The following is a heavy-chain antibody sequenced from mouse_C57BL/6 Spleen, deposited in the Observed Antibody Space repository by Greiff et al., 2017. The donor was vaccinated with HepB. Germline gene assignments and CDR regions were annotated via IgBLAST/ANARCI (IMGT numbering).Heavy chain of an antibody. Sequence: EVQRVESGGGLVQPKGSLKLSCAASGFSFNTYAMNWVRQAPGKGLEWVARIRSKSNNYATYYADSVKDRFTISRDDSESMLYLQMNNLKTEDTAMYYCVRLGYDGYYWYFDVWGTGTTVTVSS. CDR1: GFSFNTYA. D-gene: IGHD2-3*01. CDR2: IRSKSNNYAT. CDR3: VRLGYDGYYWYFDV. J-gene: IGHJ1*03. V-gene: IGHV10-1*01.